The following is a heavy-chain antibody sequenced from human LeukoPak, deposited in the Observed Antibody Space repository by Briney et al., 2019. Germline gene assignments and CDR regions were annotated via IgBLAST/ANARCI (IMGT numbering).Heavy chain of an antibody. CDR3: ARSLGRFLEWLPNSYNWFDP. J-gene: IGHJ5*02. D-gene: IGHD3-3*01. Sequence: GGSLRLSCAASGFTFSSYSMNWVRQAPGKGLEWVSSISSSSSYIYYADSVKGRFTISRDNAKNSLYLQMNSLRAEDTAVYYCARSLGRFLEWLPNSYNWFDPWGQGTLVTVSS. CDR1: GFTFSSYS. V-gene: IGHV3-21*01. CDR2: ISSSSSYI.